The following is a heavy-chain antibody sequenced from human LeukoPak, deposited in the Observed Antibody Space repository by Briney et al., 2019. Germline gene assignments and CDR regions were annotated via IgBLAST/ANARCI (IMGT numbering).Heavy chain of an antibody. J-gene: IGHJ6*02. Sequence: SETLSLTCSVSGGSVSSGSYYWSWIRQPPGKGLEWTGYIYYNGNTNYNPSLKSRVTISIDRSKDQFSLKLSSVTAADTAVYYCARVVYCSGGSCYSYFYGMDVWGQGTTVTVSS. D-gene: IGHD2-15*01. CDR2: IYYNGNT. CDR1: GGSVSSGSYY. CDR3: ARVVYCSGGSCYSYFYGMDV. V-gene: IGHV4-61*01.